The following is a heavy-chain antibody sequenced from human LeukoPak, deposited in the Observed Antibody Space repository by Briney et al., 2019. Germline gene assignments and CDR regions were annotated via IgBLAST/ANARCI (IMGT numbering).Heavy chain of an antibody. CDR2: LSGSGGST. V-gene: IGHV3-23*01. CDR1: GFTFSSYA. J-gene: IGHJ4*02. D-gene: IGHD1-14*01. CDR3: AKGPIKLGQGVYY. Sequence: GGSLRLSCAAAGFTFSSYAMSWVRQAPGKGLEWVSALSGSGGSTYYADSVKGRFTISRDNSKNTLYLQMNSLRAEDTAVYYCAKGPIKLGQGVYYWGQGTLVTVSS.